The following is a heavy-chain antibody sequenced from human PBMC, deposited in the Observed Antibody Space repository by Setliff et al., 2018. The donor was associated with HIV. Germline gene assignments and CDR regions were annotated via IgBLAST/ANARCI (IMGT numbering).Heavy chain of an antibody. J-gene: IGHJ4*02. CDR1: GFTFSSFA. V-gene: IGHV3-23*01. CDR3: AKDRGCSV. Sequence: SGGSLRLSCAASGFTFSSFAMTWVRQAPGKGLEWVTTIRGYDEATHYTDSVKGRFTISRDISRNTLYLQMNSLRVEDTAVYYCAKDRGCSVWGQGTLVTVSS. D-gene: IGHD2-15*01. CDR2: IRGYDEAT.